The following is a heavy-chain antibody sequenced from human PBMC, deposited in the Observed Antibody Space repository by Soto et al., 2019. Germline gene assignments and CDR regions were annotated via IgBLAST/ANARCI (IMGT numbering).Heavy chain of an antibody. V-gene: IGHV5-51*01. CDR2: IYPSDSDT. J-gene: IGHJ4*02. D-gene: IGHD3-16*01. Sequence: XESLKVSCKTSGNDCSTHWIGLVLHMPGKGLQWMAIIYPSDSDTKYSPSFQGHVTISVDKSISTAYLQWSGLQASDGAKYYCARLFTAAGFWDYFDYWGPGTLVTVSS. CDR1: GNDCSTHW. CDR3: ARLFTAAGFWDYFDY.